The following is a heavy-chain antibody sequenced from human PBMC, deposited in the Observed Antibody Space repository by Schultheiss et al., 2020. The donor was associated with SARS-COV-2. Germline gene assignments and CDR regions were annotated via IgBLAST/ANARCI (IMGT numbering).Heavy chain of an antibody. J-gene: IGHJ5*02. D-gene: IGHD6-19*01. CDR3: ARLQYSSAWYWDGPNWFDP. CDR2: IYFTGST. V-gene: IGHV4-59*08. Sequence: ESLKISCAASGFTFSSYAMNWVRQAPGKGLESIGYIYFTGSTNYNLSLRTRVTMSVDTSKNQFSLKLSSVTAADTATYYCARLQYSSAWYWDGPNWFDPWGQGTLVTVSS. CDR1: GFTFSSYA.